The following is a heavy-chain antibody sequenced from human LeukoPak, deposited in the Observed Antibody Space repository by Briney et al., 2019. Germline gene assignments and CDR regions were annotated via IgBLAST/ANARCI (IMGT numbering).Heavy chain of an antibody. CDR3: ARDGIAARPPYFDY. Sequence: GGSLRLSCAARGFSVSGQYMNWVRQAPGKGLVWVSRINSDGSSTSYADSVKGRFTISRDNAKNTLYLQMNSLRAEDTAVYYCARDGIAARPPYFDYWGQGTLVTVSS. D-gene: IGHD6-6*01. V-gene: IGHV3-74*01. CDR2: INSDGSST. CDR1: GFSVSGQY. J-gene: IGHJ4*02.